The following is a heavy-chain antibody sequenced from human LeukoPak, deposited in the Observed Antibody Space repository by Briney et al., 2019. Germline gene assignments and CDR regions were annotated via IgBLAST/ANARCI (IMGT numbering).Heavy chain of an antibody. CDR1: GGSISTYH. CDR2: IYYTGST. V-gene: IGHV4-59*08. J-gene: IGHJ4*02. Sequence: SETLSLTCTVSGGSISTYHWSWIRQPPGKGLEWIGYIYYTGSTNYNPSLKSRVTISVDTSKNQFSLKLSSVTAADTAVYYCARRVAVAGTVDYWGQGTLVTVSS. CDR3: ARRVAVAGTVDY. D-gene: IGHD6-19*01.